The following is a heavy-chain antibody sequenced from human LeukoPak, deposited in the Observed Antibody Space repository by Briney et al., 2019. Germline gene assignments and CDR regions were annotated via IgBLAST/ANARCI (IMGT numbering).Heavy chain of an antibody. CDR1: GGSISSSSYY. V-gene: IGHV4-39*01. CDR3: ARGYSRSLRFDP. Sequence: SETLSLTCTVSGGSISSSSYYWGWIRQPPGKGLEWIGSIYYSGSTYYNPSLKSRVTISVDTSKNQFSLKLSSVTAADTAVYYCARGYSRSLRFDPWGQGTLVTVSS. D-gene: IGHD6-13*01. J-gene: IGHJ5*02. CDR2: IYYSGST.